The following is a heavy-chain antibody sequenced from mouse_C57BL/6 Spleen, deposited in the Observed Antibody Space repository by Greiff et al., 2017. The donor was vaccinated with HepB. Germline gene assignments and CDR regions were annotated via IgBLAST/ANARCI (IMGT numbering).Heavy chain of an antibody. D-gene: IGHD2-3*01. CDR2: IDPSDSET. Sequence: QVQLKQPGAELVRPGSSVKLSCKASGYTFTSYWMHWVKQRPIQGLEWIGNIDPSDSETNYNQKFKDKATLTVNKSSSTAYMQLSSFTSEDAAVYYCARFDGYPAYWGQGTLVTVSA. CDR3: ARFDGYPAY. CDR1: GYTFTSYW. J-gene: IGHJ3*01. V-gene: IGHV1-52*01.